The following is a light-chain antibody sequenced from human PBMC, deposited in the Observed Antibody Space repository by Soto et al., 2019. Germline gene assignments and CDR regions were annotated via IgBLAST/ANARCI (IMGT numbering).Light chain of an antibody. Sequence: EIVMTQSPATLSVSPGERATLSCRASQSVSTYLACYQQKPGQAPRLLIYGASTRATGIPARFSGSVSETDFTLTISSLQSEDFAVYYCQQYNNWWTFGQVTKVEIK. CDR3: QQYNNWWT. CDR1: QSVSTY. V-gene: IGKV3D-15*01. CDR2: GAS. J-gene: IGKJ1*01.